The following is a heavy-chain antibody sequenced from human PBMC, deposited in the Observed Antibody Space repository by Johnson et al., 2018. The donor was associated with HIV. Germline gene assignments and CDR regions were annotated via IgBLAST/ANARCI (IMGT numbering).Heavy chain of an antibody. D-gene: IGHD3-3*01. V-gene: IGHV3-20*04. J-gene: IGHJ3*02. CDR1: GFTFDDYG. CDR2: INWNGGST. Sequence: VQLVESGGGVVRPGGSLRLSCAASGFTFDDYGMSWVRQAPGKGLEWVSGINWNGGSTGYTDSVKGRFTISRDNSKNTMYLQMNSLRAEDTAVYYCVKDLGEGENEEWATDYYDFSIGYPVQDPRGVVGVFDTWGQGTMVTVSS. CDR3: VKDLGEGENEEWATDYYDFSIGYPVQDPRGVVGVFDT.